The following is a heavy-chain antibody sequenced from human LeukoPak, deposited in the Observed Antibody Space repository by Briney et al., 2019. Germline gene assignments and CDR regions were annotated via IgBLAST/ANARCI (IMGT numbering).Heavy chain of an antibody. CDR2: IYYSGST. Sequence: PSETLSLTCTVSGGSISSYYWSWIRQPPGKGLEWIGYIYYSGSTNCNPSVKSRVAMSVDTSKKQFSLKLSSLTAADTAVYYCARHYDGGPKLRLVYWGQGTLVTVSS. V-gene: IGHV4-59*01. D-gene: IGHD3-16*01. CDR1: GGSISSYY. CDR3: ARHYDGGPKLRLVY. J-gene: IGHJ4*02.